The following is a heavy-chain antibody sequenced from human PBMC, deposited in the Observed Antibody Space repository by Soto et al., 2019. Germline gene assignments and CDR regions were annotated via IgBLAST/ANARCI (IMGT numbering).Heavy chain of an antibody. CDR1: GGSISIGVYY. V-gene: IGHV4-31*03. Sequence: QVQLQESGPGLVKPSQTLSLTCTVSGGSISIGVYYWNWIRQHPGKGLEWIWYTYHTGSTYYNPSLESRVTISVDPSKNQFSLKLSSVTAADTAVYYCARIGNPDASLYFDYWGQGTLVTVSS. CDR3: ARIGNPDASLYFDY. CDR2: TYHTGST. D-gene: IGHD2-2*01. J-gene: IGHJ4*02.